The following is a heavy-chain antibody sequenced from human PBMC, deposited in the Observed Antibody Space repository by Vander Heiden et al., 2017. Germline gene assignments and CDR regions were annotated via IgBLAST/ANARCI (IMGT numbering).Heavy chain of an antibody. CDR3: ARDDYDDYYAFDI. Sequence: VQLVESGGGLVQPGRSLRLSCAASGFTFSNDARHWGRQAPGKVLEWLSYISSSSFTIHYADSVKGRFTISRDNAKISLYLQMNSLTDEDTAVYYCARDDYDDYYAFDIWGQGTMVTVSS. CDR2: ISSSSFTI. CDR1: GFTFSNDA. J-gene: IGHJ3*02. D-gene: IGHD4-17*01. V-gene: IGHV3-48*02.